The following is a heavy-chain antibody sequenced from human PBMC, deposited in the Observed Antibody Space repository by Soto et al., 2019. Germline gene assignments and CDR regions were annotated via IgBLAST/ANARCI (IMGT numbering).Heavy chain of an antibody. CDR3: GREGDTAMWGHYDYGMDV. J-gene: IGHJ6*02. CDR2: ISAYNGNT. Sequence: GXSVKVSCKASGYTFTSYGISWVRQAPGQGLEWMGWISAYNGNTNYAQKLQGRVTMTTDTSTSTAYMELRSLRSDDTAVYYCGREGDTAMWGHYDYGMDVWGQGTTVTVSS. D-gene: IGHD5-18*01. V-gene: IGHV1-18*01. CDR1: GYTFTSYG.